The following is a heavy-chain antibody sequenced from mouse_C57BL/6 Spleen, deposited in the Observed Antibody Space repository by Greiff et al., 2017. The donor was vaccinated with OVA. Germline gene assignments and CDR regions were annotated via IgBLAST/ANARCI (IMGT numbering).Heavy chain of an antibody. V-gene: IGHV5-17*01. CDR2: ISSGSSTI. Sequence: EVKLMESGGGLVKPGGSLKLSCAASGFTFSDYGMHWVRQAPEKGLEWVAYISSGSSTIYYADTVKGRFTISRDNAKNTLFLQMTSLRSEDTAMYYCARLVTTWNAMDYWGQGTSVTVSS. CDR3: ARLVTTWNAMDY. D-gene: IGHD2-2*01. J-gene: IGHJ4*01. CDR1: GFTFSDYG.